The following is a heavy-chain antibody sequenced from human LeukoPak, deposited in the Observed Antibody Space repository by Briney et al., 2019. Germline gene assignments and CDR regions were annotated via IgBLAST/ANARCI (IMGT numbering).Heavy chain of an antibody. CDR2: ISAYTGNT. Sequence: ASVKVSCKASGYTFTSYGISWVRRAPGKGLEWMGWISAYTGNTNYAQKLQGRVTMTTDTSTSTAYMELRSLRSDDTAVYYCARGYCSGGSCYSYYYYNYMDVWGKGTTVTISS. V-gene: IGHV1-18*01. CDR3: ARGYCSGGSCYSYYYYNYMDV. D-gene: IGHD2-15*01. J-gene: IGHJ6*03. CDR1: GYTFTSYG.